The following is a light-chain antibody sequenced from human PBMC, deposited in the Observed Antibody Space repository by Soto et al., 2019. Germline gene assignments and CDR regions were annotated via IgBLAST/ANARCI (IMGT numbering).Light chain of an antibody. CDR2: DST. V-gene: IGLV2-23*01. J-gene: IGLJ3*02. CDR1: RSGVETYNL. CDR3: SSYAGKSTWV. Sequence: QSVLTQPASVSGSPGQSITLSCTGIRSGVETYNLVSWYQQYPGKVPKVIIYDSTKRPSGVSDRFSASKSANTSSLTISGLPTEDEADYYCSSYAGKSTWVFGGGTKLTVL.